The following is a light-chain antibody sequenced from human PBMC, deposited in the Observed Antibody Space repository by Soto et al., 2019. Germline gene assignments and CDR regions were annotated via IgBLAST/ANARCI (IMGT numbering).Light chain of an antibody. CDR2: AAS. Sequence: IQLTQSPSSLSASVGDRVTITCRASQGISSHLAWYQQKPGKAPNLLIYAASTLQSGVPSRFSSSGYGTDFTLTISGLQPEDVATYYCQQPNTYPYTFGQGTKLEIK. CDR3: QQPNTYPYT. V-gene: IGKV1-9*01. J-gene: IGKJ2*01. CDR1: QGISSH.